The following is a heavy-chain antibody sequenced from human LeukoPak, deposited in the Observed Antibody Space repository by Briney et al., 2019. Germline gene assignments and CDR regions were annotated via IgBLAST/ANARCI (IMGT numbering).Heavy chain of an antibody. CDR2: LLDEGSNK. J-gene: IGHJ4*02. V-gene: IGHV3-30*18. Sequence: GRSLRLSCAASRFTFSDFAMHWVRQAPGKGLEWVAVLLDEGSNKFYADSVKGRFTISRDNSKNTLYLQMNSLRAEDTAFYYCAKDPHSSGCYYSDCWGQGTLVTVSS. D-gene: IGHD6-25*01. CDR3: AKDPHSSGCYYSDC. CDR1: RFTFSDFA.